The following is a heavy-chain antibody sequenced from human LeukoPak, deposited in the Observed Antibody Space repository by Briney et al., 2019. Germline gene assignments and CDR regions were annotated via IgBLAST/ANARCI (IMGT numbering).Heavy chain of an antibody. J-gene: IGHJ4*02. CDR3: AKKWGMFYFDY. V-gene: IGHV3-23*01. Sequence: GGSLRLSCAASGFTFSSYAMNWVRQAPGKGLEWVSAISGSGGSSGGSTYHADSVKGRFTISRDNSKSTLYLQMNSLRAEDTAVYYCAKKWGMFYFDYWGQGTLVTVSS. D-gene: IGHD7-27*01. CDR1: GFTFSSYA. CDR2: ISGSGGSSGGST.